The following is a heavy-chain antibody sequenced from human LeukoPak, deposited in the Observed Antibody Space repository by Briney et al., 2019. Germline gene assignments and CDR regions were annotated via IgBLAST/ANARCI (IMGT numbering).Heavy chain of an antibody. CDR1: GFTFSTYD. Sequence: GGSLRLSCTVSGFTFSTYDMTWVRQAPGKGLEWVSVINSGGGTYYADSVRGRFTISRDNSKNTLSLQMNNLRAEDTAVYYCAREIYDSYDYWGQGTLVTVSS. J-gene: IGHJ4*02. V-gene: IGHV3-66*01. D-gene: IGHD3-10*01. CDR2: INSGGGT. CDR3: AREIYDSYDY.